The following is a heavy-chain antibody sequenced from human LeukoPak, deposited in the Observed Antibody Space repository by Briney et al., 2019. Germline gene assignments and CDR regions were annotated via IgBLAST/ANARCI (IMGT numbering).Heavy chain of an antibody. V-gene: IGHV1-46*01. D-gene: IGHD3-22*01. Sequence: ASVKVSCKASGYTFTTYYVHWVRQAPGQGLEWMGIINPSGGSTTYAQKLQGRVTMTTDTSTSTAYMELRSLRSDDTAVYYCARDSDSQEDYWGQGTLVTVSS. CDR3: ARDSDSQEDY. CDR1: GYTFTTYY. J-gene: IGHJ4*02. CDR2: INPSGGST.